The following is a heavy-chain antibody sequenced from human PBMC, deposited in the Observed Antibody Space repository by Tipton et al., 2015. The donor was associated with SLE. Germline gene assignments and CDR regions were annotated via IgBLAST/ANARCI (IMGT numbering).Heavy chain of an antibody. CDR2: MSGSGGTT. D-gene: IGHD1-7*01. CDR3: AKDIRTEGTTSRAFDT. J-gene: IGHJ3*02. V-gene: IGHV3-23*01. Sequence: GSLRLSCAASGFTFSRYAMNWVRQAPGKGLEWVSVMSGSGGTTFYADSVKGRFTISRDNSENTVYLQMNSLRAEDTALYYCAKDIRTEGTTSRAFDTWGQGTVVTVSS. CDR1: GFTFSRYA.